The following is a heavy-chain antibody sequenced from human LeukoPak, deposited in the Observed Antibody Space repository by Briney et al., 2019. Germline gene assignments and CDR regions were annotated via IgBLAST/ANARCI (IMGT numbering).Heavy chain of an antibody. D-gene: IGHD2-2*01. CDR3: ARVHSSTLFDS. CDR1: GYTFTGYY. Sequence: GASVKVSCKASGYTFTGYYIHWVRQAPGQGLEWMGWVNPNSGATNYAQKFQDRVTVTSDTSISTAYMELSRLSSDDTAVYYCARVHSSTLFDSWGQGTLSPSPQ. V-gene: IGHV1-2*02. CDR2: VNPNSGAT. J-gene: IGHJ4*02.